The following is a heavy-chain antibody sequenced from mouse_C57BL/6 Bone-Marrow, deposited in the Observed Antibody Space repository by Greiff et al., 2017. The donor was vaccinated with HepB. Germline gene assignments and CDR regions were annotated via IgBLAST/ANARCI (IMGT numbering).Heavy chain of an antibody. D-gene: IGHD2-4*01. CDR3: EREADDYDGFAY. J-gene: IGHJ3*01. CDR1: GYTFTSYW. Sequence: VQLQQPGAELVRPGSSVKLSCKASGYTFTSYWMHWVKQRPIQGLEWIGNIDPSDSETHYNQKFKDKATLTVDKSSSTAYMQLSSLTSEDSAVYYCEREADDYDGFAYWDQGTLVTVSA. CDR2: IDPSDSET. V-gene: IGHV1-52*01.